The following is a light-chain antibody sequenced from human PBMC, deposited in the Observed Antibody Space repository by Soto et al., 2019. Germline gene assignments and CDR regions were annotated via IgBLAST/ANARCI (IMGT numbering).Light chain of an antibody. CDR3: SSYTSSRNYV. J-gene: IGLJ1*01. V-gene: IGLV2-14*01. Sequence: QSVLTQPASVSGSPGQSITISCTGTSSDVGGYNYVSWYQQHPGKAPKLMIYDVSNRPSGVSNRFSGSKSDNTASLTISGLQAEDEADYYCSSYTSSRNYVFGTGTKVTVL. CDR2: DVS. CDR1: SSDVGGYNY.